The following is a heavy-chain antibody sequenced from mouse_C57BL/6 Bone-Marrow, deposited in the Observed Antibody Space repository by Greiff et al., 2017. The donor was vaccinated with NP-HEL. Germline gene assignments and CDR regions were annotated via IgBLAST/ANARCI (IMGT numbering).Heavy chain of an antibody. CDR1: GFNIKDYY. V-gene: IGHV14-2*01. D-gene: IGHD1-1*01. Sequence: VQLQQSGAELVKPGASVKLSCTASGFNIKDYYMHWVKQRTEQGLEWIGRIDPEDGETKYVPKFQGKATITADTSSNTAYLQLSSLTSEDTAVYYCASTTVVAERMDYWGQGTSVTVSS. J-gene: IGHJ4*01. CDR3: ASTTVVAERMDY. CDR2: IDPEDGET.